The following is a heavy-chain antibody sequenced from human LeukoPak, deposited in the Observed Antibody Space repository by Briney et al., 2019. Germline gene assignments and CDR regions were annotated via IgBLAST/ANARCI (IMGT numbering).Heavy chain of an antibody. CDR1: GDSISSSNW. Sequence: PSETLSLTCAVSGDSISSSNWWSWVRQPPGRGLEWIGEIYHSGSTNYNPSLKSRVTISVGTSRNQFSLHVNSVTAADTAVYFCARRIVLVATANDVLDSWGQGTLVTVSS. D-gene: IGHD2-15*01. J-gene: IGHJ4*02. V-gene: IGHV4-4*02. CDR3: ARRIVLVATANDVLDS. CDR2: IYHSGST.